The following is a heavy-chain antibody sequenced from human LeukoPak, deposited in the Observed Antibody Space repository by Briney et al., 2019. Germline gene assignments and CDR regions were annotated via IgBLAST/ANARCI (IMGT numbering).Heavy chain of an antibody. CDR2: IYPGDSDT. D-gene: IGHD5-24*01. Sequence: RGESLKVSCKGPGYSFTSYWIGWVRQMPGKGLEWMGIIYPGDSDTRYSPSFQGQVTISADKSISTAYLQWSSLKASDTAMYYCARHRYGYNYYYGMDVWGQGTTVTVSS. CDR3: ARHRYGYNYYYGMDV. J-gene: IGHJ6*02. V-gene: IGHV5-51*01. CDR1: GYSFTSYW.